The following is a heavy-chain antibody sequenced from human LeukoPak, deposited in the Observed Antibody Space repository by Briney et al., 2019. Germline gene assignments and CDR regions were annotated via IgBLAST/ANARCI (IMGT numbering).Heavy chain of an antibody. CDR2: IYSGGST. CDR1: GFTLCSYY. V-gene: IGHV3-53*01. J-gene: IGHJ4*02. Sequence: PGGSLRLSSAPSGFTLCSYYMNWVRHAPGKGLESVSVIYSGGSTSSADSVKGRFTISRDNSKNTLYLQMNSLRAEETAVYYCAGSTTVAYYWGEGTLVTVSS. D-gene: IGHD4-23*01. CDR3: AGSTTVAYY.